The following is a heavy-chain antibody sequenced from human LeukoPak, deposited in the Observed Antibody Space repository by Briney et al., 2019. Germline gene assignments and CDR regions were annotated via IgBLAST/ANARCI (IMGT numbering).Heavy chain of an antibody. CDR1: GGSISSYY. D-gene: IGHD3-9*01. Sequence: IPSETLSLTCTVSGGSISSYYWSWIRQPAGKGLEWIGRIYTSGSTNYNPSLKNRVTMSVDTSKNQVSLKVSSVTAADTAVYYCARHPTGEYDILTGAFDYWGQGTLVTVSS. J-gene: IGHJ4*02. CDR2: IYTSGST. V-gene: IGHV4-4*07. CDR3: ARHPTGEYDILTGAFDY.